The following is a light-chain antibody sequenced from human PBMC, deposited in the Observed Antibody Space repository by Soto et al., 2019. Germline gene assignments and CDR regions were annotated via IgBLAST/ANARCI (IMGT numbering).Light chain of an antibody. J-gene: IGKJ1*01. CDR3: QQRSNWPLWT. Sequence: EIVLTQSPATLSLSPGERVTLSCRTSQSVGDYLDWYQQKPGQAPRLLIHDASYRATGIPARFSGSGSGTDFTLTISSLEPEDFAVYHCQQRSNWPLWTFGQGTKVDIK. CDR1: QSVGDY. V-gene: IGKV3-11*01. CDR2: DAS.